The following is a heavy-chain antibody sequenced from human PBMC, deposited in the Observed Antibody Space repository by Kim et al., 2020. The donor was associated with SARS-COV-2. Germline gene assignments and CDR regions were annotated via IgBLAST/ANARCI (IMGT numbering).Heavy chain of an antibody. CDR3: ARHISVDTAFDP. CDR1: GGSISSSSYY. CDR2: IYYSGST. V-gene: IGHV4-39*01. J-gene: IGHJ5*02. D-gene: IGHD5-18*01. Sequence: SETLSLTCTVSGGSISSSSYYWGWIRQPPGKGLEWIGSIYYSGSTYYNPSLKSRVTISVDTSKNQFSLKLSSVTAADTAVYYCARHISVDTAFDPWGQGTLVTVSS.